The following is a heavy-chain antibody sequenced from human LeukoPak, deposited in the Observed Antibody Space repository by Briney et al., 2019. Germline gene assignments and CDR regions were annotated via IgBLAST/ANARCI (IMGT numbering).Heavy chain of an antibody. V-gene: IGHV3-66*01. CDR3: ARGGILTGYFLDF. D-gene: IGHD3-9*01. Sequence: PGGSLRLSCAASGFTVSDNYMTLVRQAPGKGLEWVSVIYSGGNTYYADSVKGRFIISRDNSKNTLNLQMNSLRAEDTAVYYCARGGILTGYFLDFWGQGTLVTVS. CDR1: GFTVSDNY. J-gene: IGHJ4*02. CDR2: IYSGGNT.